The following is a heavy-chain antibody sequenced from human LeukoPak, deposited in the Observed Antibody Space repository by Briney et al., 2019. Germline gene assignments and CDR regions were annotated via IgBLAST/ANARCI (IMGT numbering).Heavy chain of an antibody. Sequence: GGSLRLSCAASGFSFSSYGMHWVRQAPGEGLKWVAFIRYDGTNKYYADSVKGRFTISRDNSKNTLYLQMNSLRAEDTAVYYCAKDIFSSGWSDAFDIWGQGTMVTVSS. CDR1: GFSFSSYG. CDR2: IRYDGTNK. D-gene: IGHD6-19*01. CDR3: AKDIFSSGWSDAFDI. J-gene: IGHJ3*02. V-gene: IGHV3-30*02.